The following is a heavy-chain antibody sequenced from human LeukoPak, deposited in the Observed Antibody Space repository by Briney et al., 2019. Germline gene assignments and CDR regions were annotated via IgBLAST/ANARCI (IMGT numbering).Heavy chain of an antibody. Sequence: SETLSLTCTVSGGSISSYYWSWIRQPPGKGLEWIGYIYYSGSTNYNPSLKSRVTISVDTSKNQFSLRLSSVTAADTAVYYCARGGGVAAAGTRGYYYYYMDVWGKGTTVTISS. CDR1: GGSISSYY. CDR2: IYYSGST. V-gene: IGHV4-59*01. J-gene: IGHJ6*03. D-gene: IGHD6-13*01. CDR3: ARGGGVAAAGTRGYYYYYMDV.